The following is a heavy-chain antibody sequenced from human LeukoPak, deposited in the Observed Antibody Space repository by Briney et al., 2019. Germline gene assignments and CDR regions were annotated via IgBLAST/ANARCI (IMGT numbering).Heavy chain of an antibody. V-gene: IGHV3-48*03. CDR2: ISSSGSTI. Sequence: GGSLRLSCAAPGFTFSSYEMNWVRQAPGKGLEWVSYISSSGSTIYYADSVKGRFTISRDNAKNSLYLQMNSLRAEDTAVYYCASAYDSSGYYRGAFDIWGQGTMVTVS. CDR3: ASAYDSSGYYRGAFDI. J-gene: IGHJ3*02. CDR1: GFTFSSYE. D-gene: IGHD3-22*01.